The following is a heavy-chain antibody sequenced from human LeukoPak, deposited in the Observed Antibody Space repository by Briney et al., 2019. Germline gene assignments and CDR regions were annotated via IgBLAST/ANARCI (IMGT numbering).Heavy chain of an antibody. D-gene: IGHD2-15*01. J-gene: IGHJ4*02. CDR3: AKEYCSGGSCYSGY. V-gene: IGHV3-23*01. Sequence: PGGSLRLSCAASGFSFSSYAMSWVRQAPGKGLEWVSAISSSGYTTYYADSVKGPFSISRGNSKNTVYLQMSSLRGEDTAVYHCAKEYCSGGSCYSGYWGQGALVTVSS. CDR1: GFSFSSYA. CDR2: ISSSGYTT.